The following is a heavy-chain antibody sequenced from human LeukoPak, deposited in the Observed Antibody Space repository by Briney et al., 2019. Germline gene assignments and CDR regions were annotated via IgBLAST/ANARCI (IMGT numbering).Heavy chain of an antibody. V-gene: IGHV4-31*03. Sequence: SETLSLTCTVSGGSISSGGYYWSWIRQHPGKGLEWIGYIYNSGSTYYNPSLKSRVTISVDTSKSQFSLKLSSVTAADTAVYYCARGGRAAAGSLYYYYGMDVWGQGTTVTVSS. D-gene: IGHD6-13*01. CDR3: ARGGRAAAGSLYYYYGMDV. J-gene: IGHJ6*02. CDR2: IYNSGST. CDR1: GGSISSGGYY.